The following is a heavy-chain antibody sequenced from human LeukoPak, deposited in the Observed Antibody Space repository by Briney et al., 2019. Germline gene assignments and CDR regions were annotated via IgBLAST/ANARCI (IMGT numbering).Heavy chain of an antibody. Sequence: GGSLRLSCAASGFTFSSYEMNWVRQAPGKGLEWVSYISSSGSTIYYADSVKGRFTISRDNAKNSLYLQMNSLRAEDTAVYYCARVIAAPLGVDYWGQGTLVTVSS. D-gene: IGHD6-6*01. CDR3: ARVIAAPLGVDY. J-gene: IGHJ4*02. V-gene: IGHV3-48*03. CDR1: GFTFSSYE. CDR2: ISSSGSTI.